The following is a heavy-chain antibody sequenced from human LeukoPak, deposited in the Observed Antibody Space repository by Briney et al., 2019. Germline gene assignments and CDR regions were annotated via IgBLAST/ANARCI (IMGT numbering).Heavy chain of an antibody. Sequence: GGSLRLSCAASGFTFSSYSMNWVRQAPGKGLEWVSSISSSSSYIYYADSVKGRFTISRDNAKNSLYLQMNSLGAEDTAVYYCASGGRTTVTTVDYWGQGTLVTVSS. D-gene: IGHD4-17*01. CDR3: ASGGRTTVTTVDY. V-gene: IGHV3-21*01. J-gene: IGHJ4*02. CDR1: GFTFSSYS. CDR2: ISSSSSYI.